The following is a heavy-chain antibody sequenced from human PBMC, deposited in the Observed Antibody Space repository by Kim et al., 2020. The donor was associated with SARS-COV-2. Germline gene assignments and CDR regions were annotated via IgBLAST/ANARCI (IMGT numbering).Heavy chain of an antibody. V-gene: IGHV1-46*01. Sequence: AQKFQGRVTMTRDTSTSTVYMELSSLRSEDTAVYYCARDRAAESVNVPDYWGQGTLVTVSS. CDR3: ARDRAAESVNVPDY. J-gene: IGHJ4*02. D-gene: IGHD6-25*01.